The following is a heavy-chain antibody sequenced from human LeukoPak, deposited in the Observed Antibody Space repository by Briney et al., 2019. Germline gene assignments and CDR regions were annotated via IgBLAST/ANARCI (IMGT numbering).Heavy chain of an antibody. CDR2: ISGSGGGT. V-gene: IGHV3-23*01. J-gene: IGHJ4*02. D-gene: IGHD3-22*01. CDR1: GIILSNYA. CDR3: AKRGVVIRVILVGFHKEAYYFDS. Sequence: PGGSLRLSCAVSGIILSNYAMTCGRQAPGKGLEWVAGISGSGGGTNYADSVKGRFTISRDNSKNTLHLQMNNLRVVDTAVYFCAKRGVVIRVILVGFHKEAYYFDSWGQGALVTVS.